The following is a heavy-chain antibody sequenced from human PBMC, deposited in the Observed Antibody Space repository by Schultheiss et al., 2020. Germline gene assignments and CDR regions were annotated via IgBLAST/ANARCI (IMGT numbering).Heavy chain of an antibody. D-gene: IGHD3-16*01. CDR2: IYYSGST. J-gene: IGHJ4*02. Sequence: SETLSLTCTVSGGSISSSSYYWGWIRQPPGKGLEWIGSIYYSGSTYYNPSLKSRVTISVDTSKNQFSLKLSSVTAADTAVYYCARHGNIGSWGSYTPIDYWGQGTLVTVSS. V-gene: IGHV4-39*01. CDR3: ARHGNIGSWGSYTPIDY. CDR1: GGSISSSSYY.